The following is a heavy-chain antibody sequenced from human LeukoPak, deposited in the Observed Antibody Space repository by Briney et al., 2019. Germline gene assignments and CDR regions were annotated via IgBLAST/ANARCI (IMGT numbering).Heavy chain of an antibody. V-gene: IGHV4-4*02. CDR1: GGSIGSTNW. CDR2: IYHSGNT. D-gene: IGHD2-15*01. Sequence: PSETLSLTCAVSGGSIGSTNWWSWVRQLPGKGLEWIGEIYHSGNTNYNPSLKSRVTISADKSKNQFSLKLSSVTAADTAVYHCARHCCSGPAKRVFDIWGQGTMVTVSS. J-gene: IGHJ3*02. CDR3: ARHCCSGPAKRVFDI.